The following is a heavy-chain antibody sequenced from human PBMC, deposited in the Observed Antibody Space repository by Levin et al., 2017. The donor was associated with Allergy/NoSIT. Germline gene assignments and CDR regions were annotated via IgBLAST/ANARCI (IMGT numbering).Heavy chain of an antibody. J-gene: IGHJ3*02. Sequence: PSETLSLTCAASGFTFSSYAMHWVRQAPGKGLEWVAVISYDGSNKYYADSVKGRFTISRDNSKNTLYLQMNSLRAEDTAVYYCAREVIVVVVAATPGAFDIWGQGTMVTVSS. CDR1: GFTFSSYA. CDR3: AREVIVVVVAATPGAFDI. CDR2: ISYDGSNK. V-gene: IGHV3-30-3*01. D-gene: IGHD2-15*01.